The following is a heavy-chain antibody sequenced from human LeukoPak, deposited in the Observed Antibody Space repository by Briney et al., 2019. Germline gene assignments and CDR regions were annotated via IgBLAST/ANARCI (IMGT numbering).Heavy chain of an antibody. CDR3: TRLIEGQFRFNP. V-gene: IGHV3-23*01. J-gene: IGHJ5*02. D-gene: IGHD2-8*01. Sequence: GGSLRLSCAASGFTFSSYAMSWVRQAPGKGLEWVSAISGSGGSTYYADSVKGRFTISRDNSKNTLYLQMNSLRAEDTAVYYCTRLIEGQFRFNPWGQGTLVTVSS. CDR2: ISGSGGST. CDR1: GFTFSSYA.